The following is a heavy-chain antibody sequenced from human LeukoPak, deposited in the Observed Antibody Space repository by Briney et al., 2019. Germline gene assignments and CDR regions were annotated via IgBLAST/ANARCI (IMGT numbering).Heavy chain of an antibody. J-gene: IGHJ4*02. V-gene: IGHV3-48*01. CDR1: GFTFSSYW. CDR3: ARDKVRVGVGAFDY. D-gene: IGHD3-3*01. Sequence: GGSLRLSCAASGFTFSSYWMNWVRQAPGEGLEWVSYISSDSDTVFYAVSVMGRFTISRDNGQNSLYLQMNSLRAEDTAVYFCARDKVRVGVGAFDYWGRGTLVTVSS. CDR2: ISSDSDTV.